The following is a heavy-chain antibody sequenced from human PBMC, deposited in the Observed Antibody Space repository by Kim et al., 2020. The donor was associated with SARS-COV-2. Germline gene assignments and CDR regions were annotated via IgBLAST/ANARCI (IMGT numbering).Heavy chain of an antibody. V-gene: IGHV4-31*03. CDR1: GGSISSGGYY. CDR3: ARAHPGSGLRYFDY. D-gene: IGHD3-10*01. J-gene: IGHJ4*02. Sequence: SETLSLTCTVSGGSISSGGYYWSWIRQHPGKGLEWIGYIYYSGSTYYNPSLKSRVTISVDTSKNQFSLKLSSVTAADTAVYYCARAHPGSGLRYFDYWGQGTLVTVSS. CDR2: IYYSGST.